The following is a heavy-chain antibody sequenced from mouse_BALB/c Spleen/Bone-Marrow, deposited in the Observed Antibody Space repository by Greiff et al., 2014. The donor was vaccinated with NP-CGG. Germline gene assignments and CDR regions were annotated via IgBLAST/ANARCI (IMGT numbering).Heavy chain of an antibody. CDR1: GFTFTDYY. D-gene: IGHD1-1*01. J-gene: IGHJ3*01. V-gene: IGHV7-3*02. CDR2: IRNKANGYTT. CDR3: AREGYYYGGRWFAY. Sequence: EVMLVESGGGLVQPGGSLRLSCATSGFTFTDYYMSWVRQPPGKALEWLGFIRNKANGYTTEYSASVKGRFTISRDNSQSILYLQMNTLRAEDSATYYCAREGYYYGGRWFAYWGQGTLVTVSA.